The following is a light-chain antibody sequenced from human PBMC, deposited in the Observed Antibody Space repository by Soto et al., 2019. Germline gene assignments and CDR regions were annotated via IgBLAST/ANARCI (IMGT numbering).Light chain of an antibody. Sequence: DVQMTQSPSTLSASVGDTVTITCRASQSLIVWLAWSQQKPGTAPKLLIYAASSLQSGVPSRFSGSGSGTEFNLTLSSLRPDYFATYYCLKYNSYVPPFGQGTKLEI. CDR3: LKYNSYVPP. CDR2: AAS. V-gene: IGKV1-5*01. J-gene: IGKJ2*01. CDR1: QSLIVW.